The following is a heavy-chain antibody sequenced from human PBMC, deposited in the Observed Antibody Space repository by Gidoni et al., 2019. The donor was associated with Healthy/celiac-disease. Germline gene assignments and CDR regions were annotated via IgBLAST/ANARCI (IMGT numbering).Heavy chain of an antibody. CDR2: ISYDGSNK. Sequence: QVQLVESGGGVVQPGRSLRLSCAASGFTFSSYAMHWVRQAPGKGLEWVAVISYDGSNKYYADSVKGRFTISRDNSKNTLYLQMNSLRAEDTAVYYCARDQADYDSSGYFYYYYYYGMDVWGQGTTVTVSS. CDR3: ARDQADYDSSGYFYYYYYYGMDV. CDR1: GFTFSSYA. J-gene: IGHJ6*02. V-gene: IGHV3-30-3*01. D-gene: IGHD3-22*01.